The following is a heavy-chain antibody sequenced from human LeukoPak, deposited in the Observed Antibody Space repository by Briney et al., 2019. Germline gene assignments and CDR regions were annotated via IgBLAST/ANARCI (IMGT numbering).Heavy chain of an antibody. CDR2: IKTKTNSYAT. CDR1: GFTFSSYG. V-gene: IGHV3-73*01. Sequence: GRSLRLSCAASGFTFSSYGIHWVRQASGKGLEWVGRIKTKTNSYATAYAASVKGRFTISRDDAENTAYLQMNSLKSEDTAVYYCTIEYSSSWYLDYWGQGTLVTVSS. CDR3: TIEYSSSWYLDY. J-gene: IGHJ4*02. D-gene: IGHD6-13*01.